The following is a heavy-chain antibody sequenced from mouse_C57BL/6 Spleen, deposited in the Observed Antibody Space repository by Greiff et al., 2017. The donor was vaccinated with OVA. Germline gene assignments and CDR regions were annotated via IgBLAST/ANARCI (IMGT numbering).Heavy chain of an antibody. V-gene: IGHV2-6*02. CDR2: IWSDGST. D-gene: IGHD1-1*01. CDR1: GFSLTSYG. J-gene: IGHJ4*01. CDR3: ARNYYGSSYTLYAMDY. Sequence: VQRVESGPGLVAPSQSLSITCTVSGFSLTSYGVHWVRQPPGKGLEWLVVIWSDGSTTYNSALKSRLSISKDNSKSQVFLKMNSLQTDDTAMYYCARNYYGSSYTLYAMDYWGQGTSVTVSS.